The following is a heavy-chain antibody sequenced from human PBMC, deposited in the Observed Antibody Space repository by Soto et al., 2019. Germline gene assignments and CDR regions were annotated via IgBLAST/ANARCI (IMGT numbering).Heavy chain of an antibody. CDR2: ISSSSSTI. J-gene: IGHJ4*02. D-gene: IGHD6-13*01. CDR3: ARDLAAAILDY. V-gene: IGHV3-48*01. CDR1: GFTFSSYS. Sequence: EVQLVESGGGLVQPGGSLRLSCAASGFTFSSYSMNWVRQAPGKGLEWVSYISSSSSTIYYADSVKGRFTISRDNPKNSLYLQMNSLRAEDTAVYYCARDLAAAILDYWGQGTLVTVSS.